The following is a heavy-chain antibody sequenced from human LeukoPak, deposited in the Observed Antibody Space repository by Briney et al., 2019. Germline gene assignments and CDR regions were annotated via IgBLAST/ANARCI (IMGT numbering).Heavy chain of an antibody. J-gene: IGHJ4*02. Sequence: ASVKVSCKASGYTFTGYYMHWVRQAPGQGLEWMGWINPNSGGTNYAQKFQGRVTMTRDTSISTAYMELSRLRSDDTAMYYCARVGSGSYYVHNNLDYWGQGTLVTVSS. CDR2: INPNSGGT. CDR3: ARVGSGSYYVHNNLDY. D-gene: IGHD1-26*01. CDR1: GYTFTGYY. V-gene: IGHV1-2*02.